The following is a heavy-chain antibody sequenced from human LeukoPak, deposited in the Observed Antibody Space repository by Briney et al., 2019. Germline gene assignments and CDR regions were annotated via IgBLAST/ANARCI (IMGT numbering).Heavy chain of an antibody. J-gene: IGHJ4*02. D-gene: IGHD3-10*01. CDR1: GFTFSSYA. V-gene: IGHV3-23*01. CDR3: AKDKDYYGSGSFDY. CDR2: ISGSGGST. Sequence: GGSLRLSCAASGFTFSSYAMSWVRQAPGKGLEWVSAISGSGGSTYYADSVEGRFTISRDNSKNTLYLQMNSLRAEDTAVYYCAKDKDYYGSGSFDYWGQGTLVTVSS.